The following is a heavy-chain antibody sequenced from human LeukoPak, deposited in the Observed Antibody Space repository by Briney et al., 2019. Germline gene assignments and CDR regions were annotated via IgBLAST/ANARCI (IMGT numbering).Heavy chain of an antibody. Sequence: PGGSMRLSCAASGFTFSSYEMNWVRQAPGKGLEWVSHISTSGTTIYYADSVKGRFTISRDNAKNSLYLQLNSLRAEDTAVYYCARVFGDILTGYYNFDNWGQGTLVTVSS. CDR1: GFTFSSYE. CDR3: ARVFGDILTGYYNFDN. CDR2: ISTSGTTI. V-gene: IGHV3-48*03. J-gene: IGHJ4*02. D-gene: IGHD3-9*01.